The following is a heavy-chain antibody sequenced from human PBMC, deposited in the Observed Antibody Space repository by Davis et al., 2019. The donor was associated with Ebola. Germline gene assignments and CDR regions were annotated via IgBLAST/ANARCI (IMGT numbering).Heavy chain of an antibody. D-gene: IGHD3-10*01. V-gene: IGHV4-59*01. CDR2: LSYSGST. Sequence: SETLSLTCTVSGGSISSSYWSWIRQPPGERLEWIRYLSYSGSTNYNPSLKSRVTISGDTSQNHFSLKLTSVTAADTAVYYCARGGWTLDYWGQGTLVTVSS. J-gene: IGHJ4*02. CDR3: ARGGWTLDY. CDR1: GGSISSSY.